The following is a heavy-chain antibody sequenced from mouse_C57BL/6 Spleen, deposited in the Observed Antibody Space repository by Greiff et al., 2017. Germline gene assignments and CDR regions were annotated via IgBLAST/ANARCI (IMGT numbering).Heavy chain of an antibody. D-gene: IGHD1-1*01. CDR3: ARDYYYYGSSSNYAMDY. Sequence: EVQLQQSGPVLVKPGPSVKISCKASGFTFTDYYMHWVKQSHGKSLEWIGLVYPYNGGTSYNPQFKGTATLTVDTSSSTADMEQIRLNTEDSAVYYCARDYYYYGSSSNYAMDYWGQGTSVTVSS. CDR1: GFTFTDYY. V-gene: IGHV1-36*01. CDR2: VYPYNGGT. J-gene: IGHJ4*01.